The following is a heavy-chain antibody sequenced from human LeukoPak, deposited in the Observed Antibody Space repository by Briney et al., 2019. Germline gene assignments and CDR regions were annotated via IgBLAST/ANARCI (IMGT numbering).Heavy chain of an antibody. CDR2: IYYTGST. J-gene: IGHJ3*02. V-gene: IGHV4-59*08. Sequence: SETLSLTCTVSGGSISSYYWSWVRQPPGKGLEWIGYIYYTGSTTHNPSLISRVTISLDTSKNQFSLKLSSVTAADTAVYYCAGDVDTVMLNAFDIWGQGTVVTVSS. CDR3: AGDVDTVMLNAFDI. CDR1: GGSISSYY. D-gene: IGHD5-18*01.